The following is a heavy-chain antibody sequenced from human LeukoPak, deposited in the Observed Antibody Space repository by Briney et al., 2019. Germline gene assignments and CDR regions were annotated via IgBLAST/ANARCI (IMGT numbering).Heavy chain of an antibody. CDR1: GYTFTSYG. CDR3: ARGEEGATYQGDYFDY. D-gene: IGHD1-26*01. J-gene: IGHJ4*02. CDR2: ISAYNGNT. V-gene: IGHV1-18*01. Sequence: ASVKVSCKASGYTFTSYGISWVRQAPGQGLEWMGWISAYNGNTNYAQKLQGRVTMTTDTSTSTAYMELRSLRSDDTAVYYCARGEEGATYQGDYFDYWGQGTLVTVSS.